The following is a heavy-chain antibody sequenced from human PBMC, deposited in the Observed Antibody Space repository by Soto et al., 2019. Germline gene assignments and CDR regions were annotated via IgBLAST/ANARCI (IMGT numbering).Heavy chain of an antibody. Sequence: SETLSLTCAVYGGSFSGYYWSWIRQPPGKGLEWIGEINHSGSTNYNPSLKSRVTISVDTSKNQFSLKLSSVTAADTAVYYCARGPGAQGYYGKTSMDVWGQGTTVTVSS. CDR2: INHSGST. D-gene: IGHD3-10*01. CDR1: GGSFSGYY. CDR3: ARGPGAQGYYGKTSMDV. J-gene: IGHJ6*02. V-gene: IGHV4-34*01.